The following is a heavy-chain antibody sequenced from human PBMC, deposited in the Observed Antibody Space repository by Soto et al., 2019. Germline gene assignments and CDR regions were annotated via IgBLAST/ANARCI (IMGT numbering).Heavy chain of an antibody. V-gene: IGHV3-53*01. CDR1: GFTVSSNY. CDR2: IYSGGST. Sequence: EVQLVESGGGLIQPGGSLRLSCAASGFTVSSNYMSWVRQAPGKGLEWVSVIYSGGSTYYADSVKGRFTISRDNSKNTLYLQMNSLRAEDTAVYYCARDKVERVVVVAATNYYYGMDVWGQGTTVTVSS. J-gene: IGHJ6*02. CDR3: ARDKVERVVVVAATNYYYGMDV. D-gene: IGHD2-15*01.